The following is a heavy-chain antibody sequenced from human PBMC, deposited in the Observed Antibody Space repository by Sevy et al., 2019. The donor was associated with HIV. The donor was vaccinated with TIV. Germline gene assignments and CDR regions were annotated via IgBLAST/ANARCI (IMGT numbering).Heavy chain of an antibody. V-gene: IGHV4-59*08. CDR1: GDSTSDYY. D-gene: IGHD3-22*01. CDR3: TRHSFYFDSSGYSYNHYYYMDV. CDR2: IYYRGST. Sequence: SETLSLTCTVSGDSTSDYYWSWVRQPPGKGLEWIGYIYYRGSTRYNASLKSRVTISVDTSKDLFSLKLSSVTAADTAVYYCTRHSFYFDSSGYSYNHYYYMDVWGKGIAVTVSS. J-gene: IGHJ6*03.